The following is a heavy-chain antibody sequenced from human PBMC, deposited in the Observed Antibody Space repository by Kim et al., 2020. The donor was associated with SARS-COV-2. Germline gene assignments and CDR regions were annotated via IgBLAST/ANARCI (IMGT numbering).Heavy chain of an antibody. Sequence: GGSLRLSCAASGFTFSTYNMNWVRQAPGKGLEWVSSITSGSNYIYYADSVKGRFTISRDNAENSLYLQMNSLRAEDTAVYYCARERANYGVDHWGLGTLVTVSS. J-gene: IGHJ4*02. CDR3: ARERANYGVDH. CDR2: ITSGSNYI. V-gene: IGHV3-21*01. D-gene: IGHD3-16*01. CDR1: GFTFSTYN.